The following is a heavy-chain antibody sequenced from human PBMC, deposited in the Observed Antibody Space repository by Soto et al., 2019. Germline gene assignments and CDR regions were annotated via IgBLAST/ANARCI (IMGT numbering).Heavy chain of an antibody. Sequence: AGESLKISCKGSGYSFTSYWIGWVRQMPGKGLEWMGIIYPGDSDTRYSPSFQGQVTISADKSISTAYLQWSSLKASDTAMYYCARQDSGSYSYYYYGMDVWGQGTTVTVSS. D-gene: IGHD1-26*01. CDR2: IYPGDSDT. CDR1: GYSFTSYW. J-gene: IGHJ6*02. V-gene: IGHV5-51*01. CDR3: ARQDSGSYSYYYYGMDV.